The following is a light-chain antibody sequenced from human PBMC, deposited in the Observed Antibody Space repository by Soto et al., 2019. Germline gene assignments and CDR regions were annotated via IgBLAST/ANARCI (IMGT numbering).Light chain of an antibody. CDR3: HHYNYFPLT. Sequence: EIVMTQSPVTLSVSPGERATLSCRASQSVSTNLAWYQQKRGQPPRLLIYGASTRASGFPARFSGSGSGTDFTLTISTLQSVYFPLYSCHHYNYFPLTFGQGTKVAVK. CDR1: QSVSTN. J-gene: IGKJ1*01. V-gene: IGKV3-15*01. CDR2: GAS.